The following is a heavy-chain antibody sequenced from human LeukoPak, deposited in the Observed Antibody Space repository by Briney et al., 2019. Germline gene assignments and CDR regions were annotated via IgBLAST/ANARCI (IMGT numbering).Heavy chain of an antibody. Sequence: PGGSLRLSCAASGVTFSSYWMSWVREAPGEGLGWVANIKQDGSEKYYLDSVKGRFTISRDNDKNSLYVQMNSLRGEDTGVYYCERDSFMTCFDYWGQGTLVTVSS. V-gene: IGHV3-7*01. CDR2: IKQDGSEK. CDR1: GVTFSSYW. CDR3: ERDSFMTCFDY. J-gene: IGHJ4*02.